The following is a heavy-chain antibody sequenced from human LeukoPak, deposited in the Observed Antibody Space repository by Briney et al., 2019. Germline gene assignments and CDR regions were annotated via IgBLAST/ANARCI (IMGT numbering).Heavy chain of an antibody. Sequence: PGGSLRLSCAASGFTFSSYAMSWVRQAPGKGLEWVAVISYDGSNKYYADSVKGRFTISRDNSKNTLYLQMNSLRAEDTAVYYCARGKYDSSGYPLLGFDYWGQGTLVTVSS. CDR1: GFTFSSYA. CDR2: ISYDGSNK. CDR3: ARGKYDSSGYPLLGFDY. D-gene: IGHD3-22*01. J-gene: IGHJ4*02. V-gene: IGHV3-30*03.